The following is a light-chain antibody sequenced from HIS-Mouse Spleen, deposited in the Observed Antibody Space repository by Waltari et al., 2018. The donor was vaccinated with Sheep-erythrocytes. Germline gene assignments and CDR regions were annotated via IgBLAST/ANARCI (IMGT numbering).Light chain of an antibody. V-gene: IGLV1-44*01. J-gene: IGLJ2*01. CDR1: NSNIGSNT. Sequence: QSVLTQPPSASGTPGQRVTISCSGSNSNIGSNTATWYQQLPGTAPKLLIYSNNQRPSGVPDRFSGSKSGTSASLAISGLQSEDEADYYCAAWDDSLNGVVFGGGTKLTVL. CDR3: AAWDDSLNGVV. CDR2: SNN.